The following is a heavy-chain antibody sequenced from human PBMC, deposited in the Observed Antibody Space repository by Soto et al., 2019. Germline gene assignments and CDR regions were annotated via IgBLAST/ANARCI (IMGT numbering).Heavy chain of an antibody. CDR3: ANDVDYGGNPWGH. D-gene: IGHD4-17*01. V-gene: IGHV3-30*18. CDR2: ISADGNSE. Sequence: PGGSLRLSCVVSGVTFSNSDMQWVRQAPGKGLEWVAMISADGNSEDYAASVKGRFTVSRENSKNTLYLQMDSLRVEDTAIYYCANDVDYGGNPWGHRGQGARVIASS. J-gene: IGHJ4*02. CDR1: GVTFSNSD.